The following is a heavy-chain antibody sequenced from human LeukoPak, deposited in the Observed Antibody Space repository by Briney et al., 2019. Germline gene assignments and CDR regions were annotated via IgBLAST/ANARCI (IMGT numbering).Heavy chain of an antibody. V-gene: IGHV4-39*01. D-gene: IGHD2-15*01. CDR3: ARYSYLDYGMDV. CDR1: GGSISSSGYY. Sequence: PSETLSLTCTASGGSISSSGYYWGWIRQPPGKGLEWIGGIYYSGSTYYNPSLKSRVTISVDTSKNQLSLRLSSVTAADTAVYYCARYSYLDYGMDVWGQGTTVTVSS. CDR2: IYYSGST. J-gene: IGHJ6*02.